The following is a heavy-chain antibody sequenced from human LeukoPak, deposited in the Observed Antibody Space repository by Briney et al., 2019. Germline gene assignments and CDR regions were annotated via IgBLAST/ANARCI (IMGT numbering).Heavy chain of an antibody. CDR3: TKRVKYGGTWDHFAD. V-gene: IGHV3-23*01. CDR2: VNADGGNT. Sequence: QPGGSLRPSCAASGFTFDNYRMSWVRQAPGKGLEWVSTVNADGGNTYYADSVKGRFTISRDNSKSTLILQMNSLRVEGTALYYCTKRVKYGGTWDHFADWGQGTLVTVSS. J-gene: IGHJ4*02. CDR1: GFTFDNYR. D-gene: IGHD1-26*01.